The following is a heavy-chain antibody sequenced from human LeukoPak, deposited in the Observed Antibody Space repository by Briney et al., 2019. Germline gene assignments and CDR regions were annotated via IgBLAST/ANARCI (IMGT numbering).Heavy chain of an antibody. V-gene: IGHV3-23*01. CDR2: ISGSGDTT. CDR1: GFTFSSYA. CDR3: ANHLACGSTSCPPFDS. D-gene: IGHD2-2*01. J-gene: IGHJ4*02. Sequence: PGGSLRLSCAASGFTFSSYAMSWVRQAPGKGLEWVSTISGSGDTTYHTDSVKGRFTISRDNSKSTLYLQMNSLRAEDTAVYYCANHLACGSTSCPPFDSWGQGTLVTVSS.